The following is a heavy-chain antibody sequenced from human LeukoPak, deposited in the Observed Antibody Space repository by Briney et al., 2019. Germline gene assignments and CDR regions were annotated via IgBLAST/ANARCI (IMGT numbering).Heavy chain of an antibody. CDR3: ARRRGITGTAFDY. CDR1: GGTFSSYA. CDR2: IIPIFGTA. V-gene: IGHV1-69*05. Sequence: SVKVSCKASGGTFSSYAISWVRQAPGQGLEWMGGIIPIFGTANYAQKFQGRVTITTDESTSTSYMELSSLRSEDTAEYYCARRRGITGTAFDYWGQGTLVTVSS. D-gene: IGHD1-7*01. J-gene: IGHJ4*02.